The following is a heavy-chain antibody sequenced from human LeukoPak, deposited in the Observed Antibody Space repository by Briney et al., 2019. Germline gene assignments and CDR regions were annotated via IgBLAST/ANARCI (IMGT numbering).Heavy chain of an antibody. D-gene: IGHD2-2*01. Sequence: PSETLSLTCAVYGGSFSGYYWSWIRQPPGKGLEWIGEINHSGSTNYNPSLKSRVTISVDTSKNQFSLKLSSVTAADTAVYYCARTVVVPAAINYYYYYYMDVWGKGTTVTVSS. V-gene: IGHV4-34*01. CDR2: INHSGST. CDR3: ARTVVVPAAINYYYYYYMDV. J-gene: IGHJ6*03. CDR1: GGSFSGYY.